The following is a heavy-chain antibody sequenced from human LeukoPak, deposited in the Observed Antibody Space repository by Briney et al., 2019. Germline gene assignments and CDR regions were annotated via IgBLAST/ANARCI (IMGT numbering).Heavy chain of an antibody. Sequence: GGSLRLSCAASGFSFDDYAIHWVRQAPGKGLEWVSGISWNSGDIDYADSVKGRFTISRDNAKNSLYLQMNSLRAEDTALYYCTKDSTDTFGSGWLRVNWFDPWGQGTLVTVSS. CDR2: ISWNSGDI. J-gene: IGHJ5*02. D-gene: IGHD6-19*01. V-gene: IGHV3-9*01. CDR3: TKDSTDTFGSGWLRVNWFDP. CDR1: GFSFDDYA.